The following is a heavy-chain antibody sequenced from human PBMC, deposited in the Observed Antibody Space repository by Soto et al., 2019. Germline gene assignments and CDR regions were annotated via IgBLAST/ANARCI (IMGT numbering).Heavy chain of an antibody. J-gene: IGHJ6*02. Sequence: GGSLRLSCAASGFTFSNAWMNWVRQAPGKGLEWVGRIKSKTDGGTTDYAAPVKGRFTISRDDSKNTLYLQMNSLKTEDTALYYCTTRHVRFWSGSAYHVMAFLGQGTRVSVSS. CDR3: TTRHVRFWSGSAYHVMAF. D-gene: IGHD3-3*01. CDR2: IKSKTDGGTT. CDR1: GFTFSNAW. V-gene: IGHV3-15*07.